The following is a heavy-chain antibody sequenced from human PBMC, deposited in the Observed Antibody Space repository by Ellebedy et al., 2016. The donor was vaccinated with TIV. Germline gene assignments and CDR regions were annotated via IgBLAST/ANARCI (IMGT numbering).Heavy chain of an antibody. Sequence: SETLSLTCTVSGGSTSSYYLSWIRQRPGKGLEWIGYMSNSGSTNSNPSLKRRVTITIDTSKTQFSLNLRSVTAADTAVYYCARETLDYDILTGYFERWFDPWGQGTLVTVSS. J-gene: IGHJ5*02. V-gene: IGHV4-59*01. CDR2: MSNSGST. CDR3: ARETLDYDILTGYFERWFDP. D-gene: IGHD3-9*01. CDR1: GGSTSSYY.